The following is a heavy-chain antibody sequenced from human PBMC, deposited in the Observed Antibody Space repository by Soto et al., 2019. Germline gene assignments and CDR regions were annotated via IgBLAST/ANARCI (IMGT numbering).Heavy chain of an antibody. J-gene: IGHJ6*02. Sequence: SETLSLTCTVSGDPINIYYWSWIRQPPGKGLEWIGHIYYRGSTKYNPSLKSRVTISIDTSKNQFSLKLSSVTAADTAVYYCARDGGLYYGLDVSGQGTTVTVSS. CDR3: ARDGGLYYGLDV. CDR1: GDPINIYY. V-gene: IGHV4-59*01. D-gene: IGHD3-3*01. CDR2: IYYRGST.